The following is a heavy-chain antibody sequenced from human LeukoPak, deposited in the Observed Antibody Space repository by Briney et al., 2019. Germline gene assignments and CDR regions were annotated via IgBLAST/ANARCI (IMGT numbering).Heavy chain of an antibody. J-gene: IGHJ6*03. CDR2: IYYTGTT. D-gene: IGHD6-19*01. Sequence: PSETLSLTCTVSGGSMNINNYYWAWIRQPPGKGLEWLGSIYYTGTTYYNPSLNHRVTISVDTSQNQFSLKLSSVTAADTAVYYCARGGYSSGPVAFAWRYYYYMDVWGKGTTVTISS. CDR1: GGSMNINNYY. CDR3: ARGGYSSGPVAFAWRYYYYMDV. V-gene: IGHV4-39*07.